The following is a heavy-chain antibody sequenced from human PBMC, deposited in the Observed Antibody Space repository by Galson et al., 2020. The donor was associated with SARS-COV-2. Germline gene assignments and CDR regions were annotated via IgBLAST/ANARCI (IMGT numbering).Heavy chain of an antibody. Sequence: SQALETLSLTCAVYGGSFSGYYWSWIRQPPGKGLEWIGEINHSGSTNYNPSLKSRVTISVDTSKNQFSLKLSSVTAADTAVYYCALRVDDSSGPDYWGQGTLVTVSS. J-gene: IGHJ4*02. V-gene: IGHV4-34*01. CDR1: GGSFSGYY. CDR3: ALRVDDSSGPDY. D-gene: IGHD3-22*01. CDR2: INHSGST.